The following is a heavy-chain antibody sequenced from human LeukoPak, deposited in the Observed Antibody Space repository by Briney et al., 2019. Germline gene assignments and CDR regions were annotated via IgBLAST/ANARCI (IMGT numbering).Heavy chain of an antibody. CDR1: GFVFSNYA. CDR3: ARSPLIRESYGDKIVKFDY. V-gene: IGHV3-23*01. D-gene: IGHD4-17*01. Sequence: GGSLRLSCAASGFVFSNYAMSWVPQAPGRGLEWVSTISGRADSTYSADSVRGRFTIHRDSYKNTLSLQIDSLRAEDTAVYYCARSPLIRESYGDKIVKFDYWGQGTLVTVSS. CDR2: ISGRADST. J-gene: IGHJ4*02.